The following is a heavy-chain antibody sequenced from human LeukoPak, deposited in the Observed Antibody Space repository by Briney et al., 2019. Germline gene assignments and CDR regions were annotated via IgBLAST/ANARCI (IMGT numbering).Heavy chain of an antibody. J-gene: IGHJ3*02. CDR3: ARDQLGNYGSGSYKAFDI. CDR1: GDSVSSNSAA. D-gene: IGHD3-10*01. V-gene: IGHV6-1*01. Sequence: SQTLSLTCAISGDSVSSNSAAWNWIRQSPSRGLEWLGRTYYRSKWHNDYAVSVKSRITINPDTSKNQFSLQLNSVTPEDTAVYYCARDQLGNYGSGSYKAFDIWGQGAMVTVSS. CDR2: TYYRSKWHN.